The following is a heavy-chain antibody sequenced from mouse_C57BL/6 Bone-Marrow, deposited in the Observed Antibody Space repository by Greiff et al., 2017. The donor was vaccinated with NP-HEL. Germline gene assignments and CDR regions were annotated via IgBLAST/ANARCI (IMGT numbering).Heavy chain of an antibody. J-gene: IGHJ1*03. V-gene: IGHV14-2*01. CDR1: GFNIKDYY. Sequence: VQLKESGAELVKPGASVKLSCTASGFNIKDYYMHWVKQRTEQGLEWIGRIDPEDGETKYAPKFQGKATITADTSSNTAYLQLSSLTSEDTAIYYCARLNWYDYADRVYFDVWGTGTTVTVSS. CDR2: IDPEDGET. CDR3: ARLNWYDYADRVYFDV. D-gene: IGHD2-4*01.